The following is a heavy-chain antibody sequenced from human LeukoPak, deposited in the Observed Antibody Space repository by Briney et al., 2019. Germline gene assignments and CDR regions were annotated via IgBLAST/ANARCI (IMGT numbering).Heavy chain of an antibody. CDR2: ISYDGSDK. CDR3: AKDRGWCFEY. D-gene: IGHD6-19*01. Sequence: GGSLRLSCAASGFSFGSSDIHWVRQAPDKGLEWVAFISYDGSDKYYADSVKGRFTVSRDNSKHTLYLQMNSLRAEDTAVYYCAKDRGWCFEYWGQGTVATVSS. V-gene: IGHV3-30*18. CDR1: GFSFGSSD. J-gene: IGHJ4*02.